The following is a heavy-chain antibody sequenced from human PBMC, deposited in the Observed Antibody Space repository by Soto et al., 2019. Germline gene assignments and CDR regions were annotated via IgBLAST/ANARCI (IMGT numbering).Heavy chain of an antibody. J-gene: IGHJ4*02. CDR1: GGTFNTYA. D-gene: IGHD3-10*01. Sequence: QVQLVQSGAEMKKPGSSVKVSCQSSGGTFNTYAMNWVRQAPGQGPEWMGDISPMFGAANYAPKFQGRVTLTADECTGTSYRELSSLTSEETALFFRAREVPVRAPGFVYRGQGTLVTVSS. V-gene: IGHV1-69*19. CDR2: ISPMFGAA. CDR3: AREVPVRAPGFVY.